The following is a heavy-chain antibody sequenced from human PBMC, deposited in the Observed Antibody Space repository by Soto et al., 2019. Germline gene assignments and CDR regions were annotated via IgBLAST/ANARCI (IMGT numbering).Heavy chain of an antibody. V-gene: IGHV5-10-1*01. CDR3: ARLDYDSSGYYSRLDI. J-gene: IGHJ3*02. CDR2: IDPSDSYT. Sequence: VESLKISCKGSGYSFTSYWISWVRQMPGKGLEWMGRIDPSDSYTNYSPSFQGHVTISADKSISTAYLQWSSLKASDTAMYYCARLDYDSSGYYSRLDIWGQGTMVTVSS. D-gene: IGHD3-22*01. CDR1: GYSFTSYW.